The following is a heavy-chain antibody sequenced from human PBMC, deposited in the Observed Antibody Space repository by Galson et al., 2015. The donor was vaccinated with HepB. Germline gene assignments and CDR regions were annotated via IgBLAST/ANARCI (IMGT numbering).Heavy chain of an antibody. D-gene: IGHD6-13*01. CDR2: TYYRSKWYN. V-gene: IGHV6-1*01. J-gene: IGHJ6*02. Sequence: CAISGDSVSSNSAAWNWIRQSPSRGLEWLGRTYYRSKWYNDYAVSVKSRITINPDTSKNQISLQLNSVTPEDTAVYYCARDRGIAAAGTVGMDVWGQGTTVTAYS. CDR1: GDSVSSNSAA. CDR3: ARDRGIAAAGTVGMDV.